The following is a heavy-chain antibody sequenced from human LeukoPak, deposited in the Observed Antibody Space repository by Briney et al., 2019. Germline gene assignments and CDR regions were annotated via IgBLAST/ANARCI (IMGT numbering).Heavy chain of an antibody. V-gene: IGHV1-2*02. CDR1: GYTFTGYF. Sequence: ASVKVSCKASGYTFTGYFIHWVRQAPGQGLEWMGGINTNSGDTKYAQKFQGRVTMTRDTSIGTAYMELSRLGSDATAVYYCARVDSSASSTFDYWGQGTLVTVSS. CDR3: ARVDSSASSTFDY. CDR2: INTNSGDT. D-gene: IGHD6-6*01. J-gene: IGHJ4*02.